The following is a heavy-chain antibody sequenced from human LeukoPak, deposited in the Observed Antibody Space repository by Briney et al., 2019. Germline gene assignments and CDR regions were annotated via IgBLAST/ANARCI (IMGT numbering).Heavy chain of an antibody. J-gene: IGHJ4*02. V-gene: IGHV4-34*01. D-gene: IGHD3-9*01. Sequence: PGGSLRLSCAASGFTFSNFGMSWVRQPPGKGLEWIGEINHSGSTNYNPSLKSRVTISVDTSKNQFSLKLSSVTAADTAVYYCARGARRNYDILTGYSPYYFDYWGQGTLVTVSS. CDR1: GFTFSNFG. CDR3: ARGARRNYDILTGYSPYYFDY. CDR2: INHSGST.